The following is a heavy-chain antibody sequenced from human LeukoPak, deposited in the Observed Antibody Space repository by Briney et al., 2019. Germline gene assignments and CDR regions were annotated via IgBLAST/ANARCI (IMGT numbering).Heavy chain of an antibody. V-gene: IGHV3-7*01. Sequence: GGSLRLSCAASGFTFSNYWMSWVRQAPGKGLEWVAIIKQDGSEQYYVDSVKGRFTISRDNAENSLYLQMNGLRAEDTAVYYCARARGYSYGYSDYWGQGTLVTVSS. CDR3: ARARGYSYGYSDY. CDR2: IKQDGSEQ. CDR1: GFTFSNYW. J-gene: IGHJ4*02. D-gene: IGHD5-18*01.